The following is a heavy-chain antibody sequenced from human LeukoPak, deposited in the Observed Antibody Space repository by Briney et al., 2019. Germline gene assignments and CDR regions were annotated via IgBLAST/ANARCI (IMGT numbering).Heavy chain of an antibody. CDR2: NHGGST. Sequence: SETLSLTCTVSGGSISNWAWSCIRQPAGKGLEWMGRNHGGSTNYNPSLKSRVTMSVDTSKNQFSLKLSSVTAADTAIYYCATGGGDFDNWGQGTLVTVSS. V-gene: IGHV4-4*07. CDR3: ATGGGDFDN. D-gene: IGHD2-21*01. CDR1: GGSISNWA. J-gene: IGHJ4*02.